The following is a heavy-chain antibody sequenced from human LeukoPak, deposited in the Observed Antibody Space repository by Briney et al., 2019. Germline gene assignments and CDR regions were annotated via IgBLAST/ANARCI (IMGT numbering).Heavy chain of an antibody. CDR3: AKEYTVTTSPLWFGP. CDR2: IRYDGSNK. CDR1: GFTFSSYG. Sequence: PGGSLRLSCAASGFTFSSYGMHWVRQAPGKGLEWVAFIRYDGSNKYYADSVKGRFTISRDNSKNTPYLQMNSLRAEDTAVYYCAKEYTVTTSPLWFGPWGQGTLVTVSS. V-gene: IGHV3-30*02. D-gene: IGHD4-17*01. J-gene: IGHJ5*02.